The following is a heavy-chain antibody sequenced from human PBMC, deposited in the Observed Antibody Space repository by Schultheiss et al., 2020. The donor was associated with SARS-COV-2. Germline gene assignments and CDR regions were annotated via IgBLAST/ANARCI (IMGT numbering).Heavy chain of an antibody. J-gene: IGHJ6*02. CDR2: ISAYNGNT. D-gene: IGHD2-2*01. V-gene: IGHV1-18*01. CDR1: GYTFTSYA. Sequence: ASVKVSCKASGYTFTSYAISWVRQAPGQGLEWMGWISAYNGNTNYAQKFQGRVTITADKSTSTAYMELSSLRSEDTAVYYCARAGLVVVPYYYGMDVWGQGTTVTVSS. CDR3: ARAGLVVVPYYYGMDV.